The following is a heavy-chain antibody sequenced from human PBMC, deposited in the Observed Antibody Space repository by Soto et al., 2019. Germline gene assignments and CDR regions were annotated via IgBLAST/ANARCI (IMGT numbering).Heavy chain of an antibody. CDR2: ISYDGSNK. Sequence: GGSLRLSCAASGFTFSNYAMHWVRQAPGKGLEWVAVISYDGSNKYYADSVKGRFTISRDNSKNTLYLQMNSLRAEDTAVYYCARRDYYYYGMDVWGQGTTVTASS. CDR1: GFTFSNYA. CDR3: ARRDYYYYGMDV. V-gene: IGHV3-30-3*01. J-gene: IGHJ6*02.